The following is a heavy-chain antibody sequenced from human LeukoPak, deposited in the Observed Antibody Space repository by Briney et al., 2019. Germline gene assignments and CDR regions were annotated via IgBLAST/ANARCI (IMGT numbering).Heavy chain of an antibody. CDR2: INPSGSNT. J-gene: IGHJ4*02. CDR1: GYTFTNYY. Sequence: ASVKVSCKASGYTFTNYYMHWVRQAPGQGLEWMGIINPSGSNTSYAQKFQGRVTMTRDKSTSTVYMELSSLRSEDTAVYYCARSGSSTSCPRDYWGQGTLVTVAS. V-gene: IGHV1-46*01. CDR3: ARSGSSTSCPRDY. D-gene: IGHD2-2*01.